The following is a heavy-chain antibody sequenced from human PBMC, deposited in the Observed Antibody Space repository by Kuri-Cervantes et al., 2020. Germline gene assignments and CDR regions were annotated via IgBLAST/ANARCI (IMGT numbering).Heavy chain of an antibody. CDR2: MNPDTGNT. Sequence: ASVKVSCKASGYTFSSYDTNWVRQATGQGLEWMGWMNPDTGNTGYAQKFQGRVTMTRTTSITTAYMELSSLRSGDTAVYYCARGGGMDVWGQGTTVTVSS. CDR3: ARGGGMDV. CDR1: GYTFSSYD. J-gene: IGHJ6*02. V-gene: IGHV1-8*01.